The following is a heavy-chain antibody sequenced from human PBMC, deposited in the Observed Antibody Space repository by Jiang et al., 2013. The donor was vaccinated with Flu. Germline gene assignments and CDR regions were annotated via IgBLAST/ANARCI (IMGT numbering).Heavy chain of an antibody. CDR2: ISYHGSTK. CDR3: ARGSLSRPSLLDY. V-gene: IGHV3-30*03. Sequence: VQLVESGGGVVQPGRSLRLSCAASGFTFSTYGMHWVRQAPGKGLEWVAVISYHGSTKYDADSVRGRFTISRDNSKNTLYLQMNSLRAEDTAVYYCARGSLSRPSLLDYVGQGTLVTVS. J-gene: IGHJ4*02. D-gene: IGHD3-16*02. CDR1: GFTFSTYG.